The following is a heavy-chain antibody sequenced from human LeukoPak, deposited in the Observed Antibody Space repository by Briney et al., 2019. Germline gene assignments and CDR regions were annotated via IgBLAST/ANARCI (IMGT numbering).Heavy chain of an antibody. V-gene: IGHV1-24*01. CDR1: GYSLSELS. CDR2: FDPEDVET. Sequence: ASVKVSCKVSGYSLSELSRHWVRQAPGKGLEWMGGFDPEDVETVYAQKFQGRVTMTEDTSTDTAYLELGSLRSEDTAVYYCAISGNDAFDIWGQGTMVTVSP. J-gene: IGHJ3*02. D-gene: IGHD2-15*01. CDR3: AISGNDAFDI.